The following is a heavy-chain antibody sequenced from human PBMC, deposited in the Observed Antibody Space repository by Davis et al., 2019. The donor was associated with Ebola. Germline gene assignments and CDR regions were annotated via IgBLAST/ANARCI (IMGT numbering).Heavy chain of an antibody. V-gene: IGHV3-30*03. CDR3: ARDPDTSGYYSWFDP. CDR1: GFTFSSYG. Sequence: GGSLRLSCAASGFTFSSYGMHWVRQAPGKGLEWVAIISYDGINKYYGDSVKGRFTISRDNSKNTLYLQMNSLRVEDTAVYYCARDPDTSGYYSWFDPWGQGTLVTVSS. J-gene: IGHJ5*02. D-gene: IGHD6-19*01. CDR2: ISYDGINK.